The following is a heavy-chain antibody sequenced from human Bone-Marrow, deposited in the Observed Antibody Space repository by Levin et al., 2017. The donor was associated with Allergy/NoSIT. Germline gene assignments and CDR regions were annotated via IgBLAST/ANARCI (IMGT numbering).Heavy chain of an antibody. V-gene: IGHV1-46*01. CDR1: GSTFTSYY. Sequence: PGGSLRLSCKASGSTFTSYYMHWVRQAPGQGLEWMGIINPSGGSTSYAQKFQGRVTMTRDTSTSTVYMELSSLRSEDTAVYYCARDGDLDYWGQGTLVTVSS. CDR2: INPSGGST. D-gene: IGHD4-17*01. CDR3: ARDGDLDY. J-gene: IGHJ4*02.